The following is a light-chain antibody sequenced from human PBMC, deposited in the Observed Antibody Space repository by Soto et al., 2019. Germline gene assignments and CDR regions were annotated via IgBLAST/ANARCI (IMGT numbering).Light chain of an antibody. CDR1: QSISNW. CDR3: QQGIT. Sequence: DIQMTQSPSTLSASVGDRVTITCRASQSISNWLAWYQQKPGKAPKLLIYKASSLETGVPSRFSGSGSGTEFTLTISSLQPDDFATYYCQQGITFGGGTKVEIK. J-gene: IGKJ4*01. V-gene: IGKV1-5*03. CDR2: KAS.